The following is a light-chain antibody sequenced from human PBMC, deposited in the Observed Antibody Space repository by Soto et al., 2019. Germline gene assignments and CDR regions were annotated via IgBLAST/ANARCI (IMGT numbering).Light chain of an antibody. CDR1: SSDVGGYNY. Sequence: QSVLTQPPSASGSPGQSVTISCTGTSSDVGGYNYVSWYQHHPGNAPKLMIYEVNKRTSGVPDRFSGSKSGNTASLTVSGLKAEDEADYYCSSYAGSNTPYVFGTGTKLTVL. V-gene: IGLV2-8*01. CDR3: SSYAGSNTPYV. CDR2: EVN. J-gene: IGLJ1*01.